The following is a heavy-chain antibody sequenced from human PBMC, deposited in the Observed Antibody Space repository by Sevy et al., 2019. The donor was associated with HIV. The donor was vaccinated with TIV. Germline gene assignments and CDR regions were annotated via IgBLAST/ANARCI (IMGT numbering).Heavy chain of an antibody. Sequence: GGSLRLSCAASGFTFSSYGMHWVRQAPGKGLEWVAVIWYDGSNKYYADSVKGRFTISGDNSKNTLYLQMNSLRAEDTAVYYCARASYGSGSYYSNPLAFDIWCQGTMVTVSS. J-gene: IGHJ3*02. CDR3: ARASYGSGSYYSNPLAFDI. D-gene: IGHD3-10*01. V-gene: IGHV3-33*01. CDR1: GFTFSSYG. CDR2: IWYDGSNK.